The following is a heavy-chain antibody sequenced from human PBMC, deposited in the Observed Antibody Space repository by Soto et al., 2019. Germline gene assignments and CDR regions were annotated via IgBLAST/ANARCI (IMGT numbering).Heavy chain of an antibody. V-gene: IGHV4-59*01. Sequence: SETLSLTCTVSGGSMSGSYWSWIRQCPGKGLEWIAYIYYTGSPEYNPSLNSRVTISVDTSKNQFSLKLSAVTAADTAVYYCARGGWYLDYWGQGTLVTVSS. J-gene: IGHJ4*02. D-gene: IGHD6-19*01. CDR3: ARGGWYLDY. CDR1: GGSMSGSY. CDR2: IYYTGSP.